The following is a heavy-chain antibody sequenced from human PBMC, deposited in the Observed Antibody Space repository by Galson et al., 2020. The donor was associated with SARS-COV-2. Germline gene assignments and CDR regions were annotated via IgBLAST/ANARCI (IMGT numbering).Heavy chain of an antibody. CDR2: IPNDGSNK. V-gene: IGHV3-30*03. CDR3: ARPTMVRGVSSYYYFYCMDV. Sequence: EGSLRLSCAASGFTFSSYGMHWVRQAPGKGLEREAVIPNDGSNKYYADSEKVRFTISRDNSKNPLYLQMNSLRAEDTAVYYCARPTMVRGVSSYYYFYCMDVWGQGTTGTVSS. D-gene: IGHD3-10*01. J-gene: IGHJ6*02. CDR1: GFTFSSYG.